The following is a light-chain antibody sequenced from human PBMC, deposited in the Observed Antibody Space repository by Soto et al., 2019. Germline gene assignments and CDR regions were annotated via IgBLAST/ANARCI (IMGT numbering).Light chain of an antibody. V-gene: IGKV3-11*01. CDR2: GAS. CDR1: QSVSTY. Sequence: EIVMTQSPATLSVSPGERATLSCRASQSVSTYLAWFPQVPGQAPSLLIYGASNRATGIPARFSGSGSGTDFNLSISRLETEDFAVYECQQRSNWPRTFGQGTKVEIK. J-gene: IGKJ1*01. CDR3: QQRSNWPRT.